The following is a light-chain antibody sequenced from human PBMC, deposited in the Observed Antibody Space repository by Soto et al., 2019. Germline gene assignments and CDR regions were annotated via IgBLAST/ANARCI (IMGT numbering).Light chain of an antibody. CDR2: AVS. J-gene: IGLJ1*01. V-gene: IGLV2-14*01. CDR3: TSYTSSGTYV. Sequence: QSALTQPASVSGSPGQSNTISCTGTSSDVGGYNYVSWYQQHPGKAPKLMISAVSDRPSWVSNRFSGSKSGNTASLTISGLQPEDEADYYCTSYTSSGTYVFGTGTKLTVL. CDR1: SSDVGGYNY.